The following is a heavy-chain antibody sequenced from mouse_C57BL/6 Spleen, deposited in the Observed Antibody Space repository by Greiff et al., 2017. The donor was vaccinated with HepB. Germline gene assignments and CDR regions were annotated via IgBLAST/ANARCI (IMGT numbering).Heavy chain of an antibody. Sequence: EVQLQQSGPELVKPGASVKMSCKASGYTFTDYNMHWVKQSHGKSLEWIGYINPNNGRTSYNQKFKGKATLTVNKSSSTAYMERRSLTSEDSAVYYCARHGSSPHWYFDVWGTGTTVTVSS. CDR2: INPNNGRT. V-gene: IGHV1-22*01. CDR1: GYTFTDYN. J-gene: IGHJ1*03. CDR3: ARHGSSPHWYFDV. D-gene: IGHD1-1*01.